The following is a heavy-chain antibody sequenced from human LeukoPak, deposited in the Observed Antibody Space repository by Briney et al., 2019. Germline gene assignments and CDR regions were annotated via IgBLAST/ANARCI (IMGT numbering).Heavy chain of an antibody. CDR2: INHSGST. D-gene: IGHD6-13*01. V-gene: IGHV4-34*01. Sequence: SETLSLTCTVYGGSFSGYYWSWIRQPPGKGLEWIGEINHSGSTNHNPSLKSRVTISVDTSKNQFSLKLSSVTAADTAVYYCARSAQSMFSSSYYFDYWGQGTLVTVSS. CDR3: ARSAQSMFSSSYYFDY. J-gene: IGHJ4*02. CDR1: GGSFSGYY.